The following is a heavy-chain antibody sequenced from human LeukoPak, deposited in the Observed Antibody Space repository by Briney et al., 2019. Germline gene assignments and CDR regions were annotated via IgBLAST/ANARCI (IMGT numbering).Heavy chain of an antibody. Sequence: ASVKVSCKASGGTFSSYAISWVRQAPGQGLEWMGRIIPILGIANYAQKFQGRVTITADKSTSTAYMELSSLRSEDTAVYYCARDRDFWCGPNYYYYGMDVWGQGTTVTVSS. CDR1: GGTFSSYA. D-gene: IGHD3-3*01. CDR3: ARDRDFWCGPNYYYYGMDV. CDR2: IIPILGIA. V-gene: IGHV1-69*04. J-gene: IGHJ6*02.